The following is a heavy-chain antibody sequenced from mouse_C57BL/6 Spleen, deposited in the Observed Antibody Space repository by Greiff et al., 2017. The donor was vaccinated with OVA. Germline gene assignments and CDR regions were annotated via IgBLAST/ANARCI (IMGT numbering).Heavy chain of an antibody. J-gene: IGHJ3*01. CDR3: TRGFYYDYSWFAY. V-gene: IGHV1-15*01. D-gene: IGHD2-4*01. CDR1: GYTFTSYW. CDR2: IDPETGGT. Sequence: QVQLQQSGTVLAMPGASVKMSCKTSGYTFTSYWMHWVKQTPVHGLEWIGAIDPETGGTAYNQKFKGKAILTADKSSSTAYMELRSLTSEDSAVYYCTRGFYYDYSWFAYWGQGTLVTVSA.